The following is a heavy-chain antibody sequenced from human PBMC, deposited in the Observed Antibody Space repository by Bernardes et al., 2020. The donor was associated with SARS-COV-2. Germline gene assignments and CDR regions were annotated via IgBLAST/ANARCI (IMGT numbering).Heavy chain of an antibody. CDR2: IDPSDSYT. J-gene: IGHJ2*01. Sequence: GESLKISCKGSGYSFTSYWISWVRQMPGKGPAWMGRIDPSDSYTNYSPSFQGHVTISADKSISTAYLQWRSLKASDTAMYYCATARGSGYDWYFDLWGRGTLVTVSS. D-gene: IGHD3-22*01. CDR1: GYSFTSYW. CDR3: ATARGSGYDWYFDL. V-gene: IGHV5-10-1*01.